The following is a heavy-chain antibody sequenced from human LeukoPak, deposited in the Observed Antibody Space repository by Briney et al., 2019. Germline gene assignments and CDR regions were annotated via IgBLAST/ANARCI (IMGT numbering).Heavy chain of an antibody. CDR2: IYPVDSDT. CDR1: GFSFTNYW. CDR3: ARPYYYDSSGYPN. V-gene: IGHV5-51*01. J-gene: IGHJ4*02. D-gene: IGHD3-22*01. Sequence: GESLKISCKDSGFSFTNYWIAWVRQMPGKGLEWMGIIYPVDSDTRYSPSFQGQVTISADKSISTAYLQWSSLKASDTAMYYCARPYYYDSSGYPNWGQGTLVTVSS.